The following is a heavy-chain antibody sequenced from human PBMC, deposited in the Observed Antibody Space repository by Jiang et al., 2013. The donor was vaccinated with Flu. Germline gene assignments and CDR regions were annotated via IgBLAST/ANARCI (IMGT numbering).Heavy chain of an antibody. Sequence: GPGLVKPSETLSLTCTVSGGSISSYYWSWIRQPPGKGLEWIGYIYYSGSTNYNPSLKSRVTISVDTSKNQFSLKLSSVTAADTAVYYCARDTGYSYGYYYYYYGMDVWGQGTTVTVSS. V-gene: IGHV4-59*01. CDR1: GGSISSYY. D-gene: IGHD5-18*01. J-gene: IGHJ6*02. CDR3: ARDTGYSYGYYYYYYGMDV. CDR2: IYYSGST.